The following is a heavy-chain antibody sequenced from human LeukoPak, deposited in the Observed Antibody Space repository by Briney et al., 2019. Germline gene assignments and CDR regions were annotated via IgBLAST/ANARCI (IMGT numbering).Heavy chain of an antibody. D-gene: IGHD3-9*01. CDR1: GFTFDDYA. J-gene: IGHJ4*02. CDR2: TSWNSGSI. CDR3: AKDFGDYDILTGGFDY. V-gene: IGHV3-9*01. Sequence: GGSLRLSCAASGFTFDDYAMHWVRQAPGKGLEWVSGTSWNSGSIGYADSVKGRFTISRDNAKNSLYLQMNSLRAEDTALYYCAKDFGDYDILTGGFDYWGQGTLVTVSS.